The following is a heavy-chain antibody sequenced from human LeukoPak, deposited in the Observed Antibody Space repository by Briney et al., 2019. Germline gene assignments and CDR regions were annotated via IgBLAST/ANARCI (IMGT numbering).Heavy chain of an antibody. V-gene: IGHV1-18*01. CDR1: GYTFTSYG. CDR2: ISAYNGNT. D-gene: IGHD3-22*01. J-gene: IGHJ6*02. CDR3: ARAHYYDSSGYYLSGYYYGMDV. Sequence: ASVKVSCKASGYTFTSYGISWVRQAPGQGLEWMGWISAYNGNTNYAQKLQGRVTMTTDTSTSTAYMELRSLRSDDTAVYYCARAHYYDSSGYYLSGYYYGMDVWGQGTTVTVSS.